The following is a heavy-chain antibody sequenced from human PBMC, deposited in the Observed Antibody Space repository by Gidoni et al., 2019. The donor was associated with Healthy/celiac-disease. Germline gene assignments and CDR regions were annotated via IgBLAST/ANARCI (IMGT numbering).Heavy chain of an antibody. CDR2: ISYDGSNK. D-gene: IGHD3-10*01. V-gene: IGHV3-30*18. CDR3: AKVYYYGSGSYHEDDAFDI. Sequence: QVQLVESGGGVVQPGRSLRLSCAASGFTFSSYGMHWVRQAPGKGLEWVAVISYDGSNKYYADSVKGRFTISRDNSKNTLYLQMNSLRAEDTAVYYCAKVYYYGSGSYHEDDAFDIWGQGTMVTVSS. J-gene: IGHJ3*02. CDR1: GFTFSSYG.